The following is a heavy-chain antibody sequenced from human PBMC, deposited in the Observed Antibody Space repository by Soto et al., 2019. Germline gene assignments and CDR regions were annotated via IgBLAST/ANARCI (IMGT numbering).Heavy chain of an antibody. CDR2: INRSAGT. Sequence: QVHLQQWGAGLLKPSETTSLSGTVYGGSLSRYSWIWIRQSPGKGLEWIGEINRSAGTAYNPSLKSRVTISADTSQNQFSLKRTSVTAADPAVYSCAGVAGTTTFDYWGQGTLVTVS. CDR3: AGVAGTTTFDY. D-gene: IGHD6-19*01. J-gene: IGHJ4*02. V-gene: IGHV4-34*01. CDR1: GGSLSRYS.